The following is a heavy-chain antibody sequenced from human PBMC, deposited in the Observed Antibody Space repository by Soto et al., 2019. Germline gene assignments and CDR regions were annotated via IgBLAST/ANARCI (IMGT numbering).Heavy chain of an antibody. V-gene: IGHV3-11*06. D-gene: IGHD5-18*01. CDR1: GFTFSDYY. Sequence: QVQLVESGGGLVKPGGSLRLSCVGSGFTFSDYYVTWVRQAPGKGLEWVSYISNYGSLTSYAVSVKGRFTISRDNAKNSLYLQMSSLRAEDTAVYYCARNKIGYNYATGAFDIWGQGTMVTVSS. J-gene: IGHJ3*02. CDR3: ARNKIGYNYATGAFDI. CDR2: ISNYGSLT.